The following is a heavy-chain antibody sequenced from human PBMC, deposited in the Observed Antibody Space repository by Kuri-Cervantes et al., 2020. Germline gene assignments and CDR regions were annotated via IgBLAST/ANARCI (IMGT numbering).Heavy chain of an antibody. J-gene: IGHJ4*02. CDR3: AAGGYGSGSSTPFYFDY. D-gene: IGHD3-10*01. CDR2: INSDGSTT. CDR1: GFTFSSYW. Sequence: GESLKISCVASGFTFSSYWMHWVRQAPGKGLVWVSCINSDGSTTRYADSVKGRFTISRDNSKNTLYLQMNSLRAEDTAVYYCAAGGYGSGSSTPFYFDYWGQGTLVTVSS. V-gene: IGHV3-74*01.